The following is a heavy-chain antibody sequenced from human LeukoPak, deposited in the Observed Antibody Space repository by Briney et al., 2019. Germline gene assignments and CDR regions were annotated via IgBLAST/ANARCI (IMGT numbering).Heavy chain of an antibody. Sequence: SETLSLTCTVSGDSVTNNFWNWIRQSPGKGLEWIGFVSHSGKTNSNPALTSRVNISLDTSENRLSLDLSSVTTADTAVYYCARAGTTLFGVILNFDSWGQGTLVTVSS. D-gene: IGHD3-10*01. CDR1: GDSVTNNF. J-gene: IGHJ4*02. V-gene: IGHV4-59*02. CDR3: ARAGTTLFGVILNFDS. CDR2: VSHSGKT.